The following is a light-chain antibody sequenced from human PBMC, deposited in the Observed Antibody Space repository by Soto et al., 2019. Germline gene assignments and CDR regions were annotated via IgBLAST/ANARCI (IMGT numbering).Light chain of an antibody. CDR1: SSDVGGYNY. CDR3: SSYTGSSTHVV. J-gene: IGLJ2*01. V-gene: IGLV2-14*03. Sequence: QSALTQPASVSGSPGQSITISCTGTSSDVGGYNYVSWYQQHPGKVPKLMISDVSNRPSGVSNRFSGSKSGNTASLTISGLQAEDEADYYCSSYTGSSTHVVFGGGTKLTVL. CDR2: DVS.